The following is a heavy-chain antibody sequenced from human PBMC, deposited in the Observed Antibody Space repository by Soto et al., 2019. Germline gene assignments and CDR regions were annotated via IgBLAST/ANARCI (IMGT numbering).Heavy chain of an antibody. Sequence: VASVKVSCKASGGTFSSYAISWVRQAPGQGLEWMGGIIPIFGTANYAQKFQGRVTITADESTSTAYMELSSLRSEDTAVYYCAREGELRMGGYFDYWGQGALVTVSS. V-gene: IGHV1-69*13. D-gene: IGHD3-16*01. CDR2: IIPIFGTA. CDR3: AREGELRMGGYFDY. J-gene: IGHJ4*02. CDR1: GGTFSSYA.